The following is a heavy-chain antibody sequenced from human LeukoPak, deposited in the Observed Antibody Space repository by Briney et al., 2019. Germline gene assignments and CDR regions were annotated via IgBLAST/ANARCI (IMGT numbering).Heavy chain of an antibody. V-gene: IGHV1-2*02. D-gene: IGHD3-22*01. CDR2: INPNSGGT. CDR1: GYTFTGYY. J-gene: IGHJ4*02. CDR3: ARYTSGYYGYFDY. Sequence: ASVKVSCKASGYTFTGYYMHWVRQAPGQGLEWMGWINPNSGGTNYAQKFQGRVTMTTDTSTSTAYMELSRLRSDDAAMYYCARYTSGYYGYFDYWGQGTLVTVSS.